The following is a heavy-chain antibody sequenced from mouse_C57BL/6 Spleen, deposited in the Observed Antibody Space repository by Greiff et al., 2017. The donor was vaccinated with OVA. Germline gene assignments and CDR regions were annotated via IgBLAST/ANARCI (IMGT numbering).Heavy chain of an antibody. Sequence: VQLVESEGGLVQPGSSMKLSCTASGFTFSDYYMAWVRQVPEKGLEWVANINYDGSSTYYLDSLKSRFIISRDNAKNILYLQMSSLKSEDTATYYCARDGDYFDYWGQGTTLTVSS. CDR3: ARDGDYFDY. V-gene: IGHV5-16*01. CDR2: INYDGSST. CDR1: GFTFSDYY. J-gene: IGHJ2*01.